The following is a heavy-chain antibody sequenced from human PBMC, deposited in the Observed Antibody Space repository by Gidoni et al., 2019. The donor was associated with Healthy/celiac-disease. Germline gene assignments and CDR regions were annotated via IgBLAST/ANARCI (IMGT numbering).Heavy chain of an antibody. Sequence: EVQLVESGGGLVQPGRSLRLSCAASGFTFDDYAMHWVRQAPGKGLEWVSGISWNSGSIGYADSVKGRFTISRDNAKNSLYLQMNSLRAEDTALYYCAKARDGYKSFDYWGQGTLVTVSS. CDR1: GFTFDDYA. J-gene: IGHJ4*02. CDR3: AKARDGYKSFDY. CDR2: ISWNSGSI. V-gene: IGHV3-9*01. D-gene: IGHD5-12*01.